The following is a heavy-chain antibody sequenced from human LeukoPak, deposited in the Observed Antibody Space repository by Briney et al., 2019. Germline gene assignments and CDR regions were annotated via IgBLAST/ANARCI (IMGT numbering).Heavy chain of an antibody. Sequence: GGSLRLSCAASGFTFSSYGMHWVRQAPGKGLEWVAVISYDGSNKYYADSVKGRFTISRDNSKNTPYLQMNSLRAEDTAVYYCAKDLVSLGDYGDCYFDYWGQGTLVTVSS. CDR3: AKDLVSLGDYGDCYFDY. J-gene: IGHJ4*02. V-gene: IGHV3-30*18. D-gene: IGHD4-17*01. CDR1: GFTFSSYG. CDR2: ISYDGSNK.